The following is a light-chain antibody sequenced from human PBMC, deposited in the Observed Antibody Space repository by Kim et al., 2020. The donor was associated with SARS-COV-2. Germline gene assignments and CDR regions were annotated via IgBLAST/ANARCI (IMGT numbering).Light chain of an antibody. CDR1: QSVGTY. Sequence: LSPGERATLSCGASQSVGTYLAWYQHKPGQAPRLLIYDASNRATGIPARFSGSGSGTDFTLTISSLEPEDFAVYYCQQRLNWPITFGQGTRLEIK. CDR3: QQRLNWPIT. CDR2: DAS. J-gene: IGKJ5*01. V-gene: IGKV3-11*01.